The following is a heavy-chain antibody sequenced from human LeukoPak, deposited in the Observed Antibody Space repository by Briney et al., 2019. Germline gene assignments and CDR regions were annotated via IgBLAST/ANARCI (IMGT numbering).Heavy chain of an antibody. CDR3: ARRSEFGVLYYMDI. Sequence: PGGSLRLSCVASGFTFSIYSMNWVRQAPGKGLEFVSYLSGSSGTIYYADTVRGRFTISRDNTKISLYLQMNSLKTEDTAVYYCARRSEFGVLYYMDIWGKGTTVTVSS. CDR1: GFTFSIYS. V-gene: IGHV3-48*01. J-gene: IGHJ6*03. D-gene: IGHD3-16*01. CDR2: LSGSSGTI.